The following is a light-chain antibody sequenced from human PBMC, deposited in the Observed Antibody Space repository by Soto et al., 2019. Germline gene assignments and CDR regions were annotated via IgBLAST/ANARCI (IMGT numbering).Light chain of an antibody. CDR2: GAS. J-gene: IGKJ5*01. CDR1: QTVSITY. V-gene: IGKV3-20*01. Sequence: VLAPSPSAMCLSLRESPTLCCRASQTVSITYLTWYQQKPGQAPRLLICGASKRATGIPDRFSGSGSGRDFTLTISGLEPEDFAVYYCQQYGSSPLISFGQGTRLEIK. CDR3: QQYGSSPLIS.